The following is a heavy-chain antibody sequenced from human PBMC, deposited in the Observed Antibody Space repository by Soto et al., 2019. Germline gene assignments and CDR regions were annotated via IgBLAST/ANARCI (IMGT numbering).Heavy chain of an antibody. CDR3: ARADCSGGSCYSYHFDY. D-gene: IGHD2-15*01. Sequence: ASVKVSCKASGYTFTSYYMHWVRQAPGQGFEWMGIINPSGGSTSYAQKFQGRVTMTRDTSTSTVYMELSSLRSEDTAVYYCARADCSGGSCYSYHFDYWGQGTLVTVSS. CDR1: GYTFTSYY. CDR2: INPSGGST. V-gene: IGHV1-46*03. J-gene: IGHJ4*02.